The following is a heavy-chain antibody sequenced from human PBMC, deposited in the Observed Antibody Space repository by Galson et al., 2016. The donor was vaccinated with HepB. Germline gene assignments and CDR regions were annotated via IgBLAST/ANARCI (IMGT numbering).Heavy chain of an antibody. J-gene: IGHJ5*02. D-gene: IGHD2-2*01. CDR1: GASISDSNW. V-gene: IGHV4-4*02. CDR2: IYRTGTS. CDR3: ARAAIIPGARMVFDP. Sequence: SETLSLTCDVSGASISDSNWWTWVRQVPGKGLEWIGEIYRTGTSNNNPFLNSRFTLSVDKSRNQLSLNVTSVTAADTAVYYCARAAIIPGARMVFDPWGQGTLVTVSS.